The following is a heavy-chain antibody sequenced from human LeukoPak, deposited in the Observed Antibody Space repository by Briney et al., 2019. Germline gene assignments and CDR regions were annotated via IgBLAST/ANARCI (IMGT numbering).Heavy chain of an antibody. CDR3: ARRGVRGHYYYYYMDV. D-gene: IGHD3-10*01. CDR2: MNPNSGNT. Sequence: ASVKVSCKASGYTFTSYDINWVRQATRQGLEWMGWMNPNSGNTGYAQKFQGRVTMTRNTSISTAYMELSSLRSEDTAVYYCARRGVRGHYYYYYMDVWGKGTTVTISS. V-gene: IGHV1-8*01. CDR1: GYTFTSYD. J-gene: IGHJ6*03.